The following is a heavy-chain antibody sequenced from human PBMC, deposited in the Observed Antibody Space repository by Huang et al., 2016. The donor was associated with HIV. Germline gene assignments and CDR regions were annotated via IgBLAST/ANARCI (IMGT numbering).Heavy chain of an antibody. CDR1: GYTFTNYD. J-gene: IGHJ4*02. D-gene: IGHD4-17*01. V-gene: IGHV1-8*02. CDR2: MNPNTGNT. CDR3: ARSAYGDLDY. Sequence: QVHLVQSGAEVKKPGASVKVSCKASGYTFTNYDINWVRQAPGRGLGWMGWMNPNTGNTCFAQSVQGRVTMTRKTSITTAYMELTSLTSEDTAVYYCARSAYGDLDYWGLGTLVIVSS.